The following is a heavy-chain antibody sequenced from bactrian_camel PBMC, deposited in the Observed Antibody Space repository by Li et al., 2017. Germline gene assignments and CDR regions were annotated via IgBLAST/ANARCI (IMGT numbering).Heavy chain of an antibody. Sequence: QVQLVESGGGSVKAGESLKLSCVAFGGTYSSYRSYCMAWFRQAPGKAREGMAAIGFDGVTNYADSVKGRFTVSLDNAKNTLYLQMSSLKPEDTAIYFCAAVRFVRWRECRSLTSSLYYWGQGTQVTVS. CDR3: AAVRFVRWRECRSLTSSLYY. V-gene: IGHV3-3*01. CDR2: IGFDGVT. J-gene: IGHJ4*01. D-gene: IGHD1*01. CDR1: GGTYSSYRSYC.